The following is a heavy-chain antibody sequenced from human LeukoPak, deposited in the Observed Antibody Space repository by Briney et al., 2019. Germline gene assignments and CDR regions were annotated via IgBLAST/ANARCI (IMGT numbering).Heavy chain of an antibody. CDR3: ARGGNYDFCSGYLDVDY. D-gene: IGHD3-3*01. CDR1: GFTFSSYS. V-gene: IGHV3-48*01. Sequence: GGSLRLSCAASGFTFSSYSMNWVRQAPGKGLEWVSYISSSSSTIYYADSVKGRFTISRDNSKNTLYLQMNSLRTEDTAVYYCARGGNYDFCSGYLDVDYWGQGTLVTVSS. CDR2: ISSSSSTI. J-gene: IGHJ4*02.